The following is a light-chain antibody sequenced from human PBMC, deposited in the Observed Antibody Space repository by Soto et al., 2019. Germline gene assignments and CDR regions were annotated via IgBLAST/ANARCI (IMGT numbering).Light chain of an antibody. CDR2: DAS. J-gene: IGKJ4*01. V-gene: IGKV3-15*01. CDR1: QSVSSN. Sequence: EIVMTQSPATLSVSPGERATLSCRASQSVSSNLAWYQQKPGQAPRLLIYDASTRATGIPARFSGSGSGTDFTLTISSLQREDFAVYYCQQYKNWPPLTFGGGTKVEIK. CDR3: QQYKNWPPLT.